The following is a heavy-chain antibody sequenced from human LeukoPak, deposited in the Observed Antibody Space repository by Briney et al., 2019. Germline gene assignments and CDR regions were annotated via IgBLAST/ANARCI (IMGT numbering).Heavy chain of an antibody. CDR3: ARATTSYDILTGYYTGAFDI. Sequence: ASVKVSCKASGYTFTSYGISWVRQAPGQGLEWMGWISAYNGNTNYAQKFQGRVTMTRDTSISTAYMELSRLRSDDTAVYYCARATTSYDILTGYYTGAFDIWGQGTMVTVSS. CDR1: GYTFTSYG. D-gene: IGHD3-9*01. CDR2: ISAYNGNT. V-gene: IGHV1-18*01. J-gene: IGHJ3*02.